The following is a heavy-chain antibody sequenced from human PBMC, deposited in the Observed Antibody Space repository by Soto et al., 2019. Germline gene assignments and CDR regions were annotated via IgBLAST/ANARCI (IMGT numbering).Heavy chain of an antibody. D-gene: IGHD3-22*01. CDR2: IIPIFGTA. J-gene: IGHJ4*02. CDR3: ARSLKAYYYDSSGYYLDY. Sequence: QVQLVQSGAEVKKPGSSVKVSCKASGGTFSSYAISWVRQAPGPGLEWMGGIIPIFGTANYAQKFQGRGTITADESTSTAYMELSSLRSEDTAVYYCARSLKAYYYDSSGYYLDYWGQGTLVTVSS. CDR1: GGTFSSYA. V-gene: IGHV1-69*01.